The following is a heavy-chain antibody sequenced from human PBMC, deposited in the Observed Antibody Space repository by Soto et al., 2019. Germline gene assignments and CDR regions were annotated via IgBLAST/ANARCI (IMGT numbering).Heavy chain of an antibody. CDR1: GYSFTSLD. V-gene: IGHV1-8*01. Sequence: QVQLVQSGAEVREPGASVKVSCKASGYSFTSLDINWVRQTAGQGLEWMGWMEPSTGRTGYAQKFQGRVTMTRDTSINTAYMELRSLRSDDTAVYYCARDCPAAAAGSNWFDPWGQGTLVTVSS. D-gene: IGHD6-13*01. J-gene: IGHJ5*02. CDR3: ARDCPAAAAGSNWFDP. CDR2: MEPSTGRT.